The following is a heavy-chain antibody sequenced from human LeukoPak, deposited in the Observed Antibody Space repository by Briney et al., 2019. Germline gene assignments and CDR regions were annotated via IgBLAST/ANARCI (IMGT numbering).Heavy chain of an antibody. CDR1: GFTFSSYW. CDR3: ARAREVNSSWYANDY. D-gene: IGHD6-13*01. CDR2: IKQDGTDK. J-gene: IGHJ4*02. V-gene: IGHV3-7*02. Sequence: GGSLRLSXAASGFTFSSYWMSWLRQAPGKGLGWVANIKQDGTDKYYVDSVKGRFTISRDSAKNSLYLQMNSLRAEDTAVYYCARAREVNSSWYANDYWGQGTLVTVSS.